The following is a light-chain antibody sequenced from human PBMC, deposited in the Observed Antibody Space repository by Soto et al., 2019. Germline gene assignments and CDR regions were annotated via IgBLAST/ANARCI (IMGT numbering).Light chain of an antibody. CDR3: QHRHN. Sequence: DIVLTQSPATLSLSPGERATLSCRASQSVSRDFAWYQQKPGQAPRLLIYDASNRATGIPARFSGSRSGTDFTLTINSLQPEDFAVYYCQHRHNFGPGTKVDFK. J-gene: IGKJ3*01. CDR1: QSVSRD. V-gene: IGKV3-11*01. CDR2: DAS.